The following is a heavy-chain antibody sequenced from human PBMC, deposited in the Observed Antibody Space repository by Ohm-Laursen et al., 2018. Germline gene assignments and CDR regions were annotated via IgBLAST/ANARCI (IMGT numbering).Heavy chain of an antibody. CDR2: ISYDGSNK. D-gene: IGHD5-18*01. V-gene: IGHV3-30*03. CDR1: GFTFSSYG. Sequence: SLRLSCAASGFTFSSYGMHWVRQAPGKGLEWVAVISYDGSNKYYADSVKGRFTISRDNSKNTLYLQMNSLRAEDTAVYYCARDPLWAHYFDYWGQGTLVTVSS. CDR3: ARDPLWAHYFDY. J-gene: IGHJ4*02.